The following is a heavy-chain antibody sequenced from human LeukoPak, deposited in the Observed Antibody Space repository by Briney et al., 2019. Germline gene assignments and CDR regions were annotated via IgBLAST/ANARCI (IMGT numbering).Heavy chain of an antibody. V-gene: IGHV1-18*01. CDR3: ARDRSSLYNGNYAF. D-gene: IGHD5-12*01. CDR2: ISAYNGNT. CDR1: GYTFTDFG. J-gene: IGHJ4*02. Sequence: ASVKVSCKASGYTFTDFGISWVRQAPGQGLEWMGWISAYNGNTNYAQKLQGRVTMTTDTSTSTAYMELRSLTSDDTAVYYCARDRSSLYNGNYAFWGQGTLVTVSS.